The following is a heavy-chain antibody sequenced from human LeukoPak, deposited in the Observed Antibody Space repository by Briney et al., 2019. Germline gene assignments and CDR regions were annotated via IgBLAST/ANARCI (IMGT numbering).Heavy chain of an antibody. CDR3: ALRSSTSWCLRD. Sequence: PGGSLKLSCSASGFTVSSNYMSWVRPAPGKGLEWVSVIYSGGNTYYADSVKGRFTISRDNSKNTLYLQMNSLRAEDTAVYYCALRSSTSWCLRDWGQGTLVTVSS. CDR2: IYSGGNT. V-gene: IGHV3-53*01. CDR1: GFTVSSNY. D-gene: IGHD2-2*01. J-gene: IGHJ4*02.